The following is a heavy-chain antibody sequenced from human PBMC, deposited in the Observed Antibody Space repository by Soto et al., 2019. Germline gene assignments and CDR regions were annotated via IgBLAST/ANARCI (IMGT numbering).Heavy chain of an antibody. V-gene: IGHV1-2*02. CDR1: GYTFTTYY. Sequence: ASVKVSCKASGYTFTTYYLHWVRQAPGQDLEWMGWINPNSGMTNSAQKFQGRVTMTTDTSTSTAYMELRSLRSDDTAVYYCARDIPSGWPDYWGQGTLVTVSS. D-gene: IGHD6-19*01. CDR2: INPNSGMT. CDR3: ARDIPSGWPDY. J-gene: IGHJ4*02.